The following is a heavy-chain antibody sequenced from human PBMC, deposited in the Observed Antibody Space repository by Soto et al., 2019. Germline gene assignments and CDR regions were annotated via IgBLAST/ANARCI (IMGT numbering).Heavy chain of an antibody. V-gene: IGHV1-2*02. CDR3: ASRTRGYSGYRVYYYYYGMDV. CDR2: INPNSGGT. J-gene: IGHJ6*02. Sequence: ASVKVSCKASGYTFTGYYIHWVRQAPGQGLECMGWINPNSGGTNYAQKFQGRVTMTRDTSISTAYMELSRLRSDDTAVYYCASRTRGYSGYRVYYYYYGMDVWGQGTTVTVSS. CDR1: GYTFTGYY. D-gene: IGHD5-12*01.